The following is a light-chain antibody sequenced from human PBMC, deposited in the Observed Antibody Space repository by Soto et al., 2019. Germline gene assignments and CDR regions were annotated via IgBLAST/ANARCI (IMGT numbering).Light chain of an antibody. Sequence: EIVMTQSPATLSVSPGERATLSCRASQSVSSNLAWYQQKPGQTPKLLIYVASTRATGIPARFNGSGSGTEFTLPISSLQSEDFAVYYCQQYNVWPLTFGGGTKVEFK. V-gene: IGKV3-15*01. CDR3: QQYNVWPLT. CDR2: VAS. CDR1: QSVSSN. J-gene: IGKJ4*01.